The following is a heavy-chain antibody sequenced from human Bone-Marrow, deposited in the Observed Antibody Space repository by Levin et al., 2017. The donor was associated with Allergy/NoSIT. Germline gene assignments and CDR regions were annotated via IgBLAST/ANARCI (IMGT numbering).Heavy chain of an antibody. D-gene: IGHD1-26*01. CDR3: AKDGSRDVYYYGMDV. CDR2: ISGSGGST. J-gene: IGHJ6*02. V-gene: IGHV3-23*01. Sequence: PGGSLRLSCAASGFTFSSYAMSWVRQAPGKGLEWVSAISGSGGSTYYADSVKGRFTISRDNSKNTLYLQMNSLRAEDTAVYYCAKDGSRDVYYYGMDVWGQGTTVTVSS. CDR1: GFTFSSYA.